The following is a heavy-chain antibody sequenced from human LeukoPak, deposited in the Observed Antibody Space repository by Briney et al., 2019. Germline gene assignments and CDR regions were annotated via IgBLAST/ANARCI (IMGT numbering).Heavy chain of an antibody. Sequence: ASVKVSCKASGYTFTGYYMHWVRQAPGQGLEWMGWINPNTDGTNYAQKFQDRVTMTRDTSISTAYMELSRLRSDDTAVYYCARVFAYFQGYYFDYWGQGTLVTVSS. J-gene: IGHJ4*02. CDR1: GYTFTGYY. CDR2: INPNTDGT. V-gene: IGHV1-2*02. CDR3: ARVFAYFQGYYFDY. D-gene: IGHD3-3*01.